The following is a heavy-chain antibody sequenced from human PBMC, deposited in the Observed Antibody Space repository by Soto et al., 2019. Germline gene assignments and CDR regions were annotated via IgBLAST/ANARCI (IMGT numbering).Heavy chain of an antibody. D-gene: IGHD3-3*01. CDR1: GGTFSSYA. CDR3: ASDLEMAPNY. Sequence: GASVKVSCKASGGTFSSYAISWVRQAPGQGLEWMGGIIPIFGTANYAQKFQGRVTITADESTSTAYMELSSLRSEDTAVYYCASDLEMAPNYWGQGTLVTVSS. V-gene: IGHV1-69*13. CDR2: IIPIFGTA. J-gene: IGHJ4*02.